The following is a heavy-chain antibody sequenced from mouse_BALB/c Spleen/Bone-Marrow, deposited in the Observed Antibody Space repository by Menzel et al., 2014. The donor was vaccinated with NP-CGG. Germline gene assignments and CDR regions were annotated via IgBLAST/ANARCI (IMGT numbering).Heavy chain of an antibody. CDR3: AREGWLLRFDY. D-gene: IGHD2-3*01. V-gene: IGHV1-14*01. CDR2: INPYNDVT. Sequence: EVQLQQSGPELVKPGTSVKMSCKASGYIFTSYVMDWVKQKPGQGLEWIGYINPYNDVTNYNEKLKGKATLTSDKSSSTAYMEVSSLTSEDSAVYYCAREGWLLRFDYWGQGTTLTVSS. CDR1: GYIFTSYV. J-gene: IGHJ2*01.